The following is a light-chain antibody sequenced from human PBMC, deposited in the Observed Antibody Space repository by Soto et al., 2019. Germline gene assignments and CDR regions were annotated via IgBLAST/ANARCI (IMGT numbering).Light chain of an antibody. J-gene: IGKJ3*01. V-gene: IGKV3-20*01. CDR2: GAS. CDR3: QQYSGSPFT. CDR1: QSVYVN. Sequence: EIVLTQSPGTLSLSPGEGATLSCRASQSVYVNLAWYQQKPGQSPRLLIYGASTRATDIPDRFSGSGSDTDFALTISRLEPEDFGVYYCQQYSGSPFTFGPGTKVNIK.